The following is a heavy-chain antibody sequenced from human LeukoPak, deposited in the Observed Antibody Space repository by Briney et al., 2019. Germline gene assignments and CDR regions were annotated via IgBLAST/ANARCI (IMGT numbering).Heavy chain of an antibody. D-gene: IGHD6-19*01. CDR2: ISSNGGST. V-gene: IGHV3-64D*06. Sequence: GGSLRLSCSASVFTLSTYAMHWLRQAPGKGLKYVSGISSNGGSTYYADSVKGRFTISRDNSENTVYIKMRSLRAEDTAVYSCVNLGQWLVADYYSGMDVWGQGTTVTVSS. CDR1: VFTLSTYA. CDR3: VNLGQWLVADYYSGMDV. J-gene: IGHJ6*02.